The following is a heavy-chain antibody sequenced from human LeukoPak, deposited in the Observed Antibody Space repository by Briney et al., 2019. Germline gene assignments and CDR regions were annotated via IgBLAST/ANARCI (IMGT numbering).Heavy chain of an antibody. CDR3: ARDDGSGSYLDY. CDR1: GGSFSGYY. V-gene: IGHV4-31*11. J-gene: IGHJ4*02. CDR2: IYYSGST. D-gene: IGHD3-10*01. Sequence: KSSETLSLTCAVYGGSFSGYYWSWIRQHPGKGLEWIGYIYYSGSTYYNPSLKSRVTISVDTSKNQFSLKLSSVTAADTAVYYCARDDGSGSYLDYWGQGTLVTVSS.